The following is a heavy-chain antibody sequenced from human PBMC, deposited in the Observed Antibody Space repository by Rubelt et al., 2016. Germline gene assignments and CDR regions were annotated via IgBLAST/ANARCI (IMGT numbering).Heavy chain of an antibody. V-gene: IGHV4-34*01. D-gene: IGHD4-17*01. CDR2: ITRSGDT. CDR3: ARGGGYGPLL. CDR1: GGSFSGHY. Sequence: VQLQQWGAGLLKPSETLSLTCAVSGGSFSGHYWSWIRQPPRTRLEWLGEITRSGDTTYKPSLTGPPTISVDTSKNQFSLNLDAVTAADTAVYYCARGGGYGPLLWGQGTLVTVSS. J-gene: IGHJ4*02.